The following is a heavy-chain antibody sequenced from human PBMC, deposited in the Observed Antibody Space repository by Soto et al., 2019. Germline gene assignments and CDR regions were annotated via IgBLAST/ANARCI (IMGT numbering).Heavy chain of an antibody. J-gene: IGHJ6*02. D-gene: IGHD3-9*01. CDR3: ARAVEYFDWLPEDV. Sequence: TSETLSLTCAVSDYSVSSGYYWGWIRQPPGRGLEWIGSIYHSGSTYYNPSLKSRVTISVDTSKNQFSLKLSSVTAADTAVYYCARAVEYFDWLPEDVWGQGTTVTVSS. CDR2: IYHSGST. V-gene: IGHV4-38-2*01. CDR1: DYSVSSGYY.